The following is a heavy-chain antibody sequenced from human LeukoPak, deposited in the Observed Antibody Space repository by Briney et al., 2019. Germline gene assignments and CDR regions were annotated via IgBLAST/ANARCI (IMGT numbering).Heavy chain of an antibody. CDR3: ARGRRLLWFGELPPYYFDY. CDR1: GNTFTSYD. V-gene: IGHV1-8*01. Sequence: ASVKASCKASGNTFTSYDINWVRQATGQGLEWMGWMNPNSGNTGYAQKFQGRVTMTRNTSISTAYMELSSLRSEDTAVYYCARGRRLLWFGELPPYYFDYWGQGTLVTVSS. J-gene: IGHJ4*02. D-gene: IGHD3-10*01. CDR2: MNPNSGNT.